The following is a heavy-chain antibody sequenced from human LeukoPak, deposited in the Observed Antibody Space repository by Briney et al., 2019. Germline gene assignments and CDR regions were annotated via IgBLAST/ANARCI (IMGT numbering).Heavy chain of an antibody. J-gene: IGHJ6*03. CDR2: INHSGST. Sequence: SETLSLTCAVYGGSFSGYYWSWIRQPPGKGLEWIGEINHSGSTNYNPSLKSRVTISVDTSKNQFSLKLSSVTAADTAVYYCARGRWVRCSSTSCYTRYYYYYYMDVWGKGTTVTVSS. CDR3: ARGRWVRCSSTSCYTRYYYYYYMDV. D-gene: IGHD2-2*02. CDR1: GGSFSGYY. V-gene: IGHV4-34*01.